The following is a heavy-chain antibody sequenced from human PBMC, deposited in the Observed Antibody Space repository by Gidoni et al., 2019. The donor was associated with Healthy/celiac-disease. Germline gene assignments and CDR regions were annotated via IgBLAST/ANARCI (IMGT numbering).Heavy chain of an antibody. CDR3: ARVEGYCGGDCSDNWFDP. CDR2: IYYSGST. D-gene: IGHD2-21*01. Sequence: QVQLQESGPGLVTPSETLSLTCTVSGGSVSSVSYYWSWIRQPPGKGLEWIGYIYYSGSTNYNPSLKSRVTISVDTSKNQFSLKLSSVTAADTAVYYCARVEGYCGGDCSDNWFDPWGQGTLVTVSS. V-gene: IGHV4-61*01. J-gene: IGHJ5*02. CDR1: GGSVSSVSYY.